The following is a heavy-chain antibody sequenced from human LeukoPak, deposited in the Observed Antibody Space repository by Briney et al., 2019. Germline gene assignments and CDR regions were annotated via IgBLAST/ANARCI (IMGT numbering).Heavy chain of an antibody. V-gene: IGHV3-15*01. CDR3: TTTVGYTGYDWGY. J-gene: IGHJ4*02. Sequence: GGSLRLSCAASGFTFSNAWLSWVRQAPEKGLEWVGRIKSKVNGETIDYAAPVKGRFTISRDDSKNTLYLQMNSLRTEDTAVYYCTTTVGYTGYDWGYWGQGILVAVSS. CDR1: GFTFSNAW. D-gene: IGHD5-12*01. CDR2: IKSKVNGETI.